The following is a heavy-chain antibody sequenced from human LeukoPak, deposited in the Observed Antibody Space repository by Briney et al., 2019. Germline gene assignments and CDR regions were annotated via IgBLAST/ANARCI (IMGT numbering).Heavy chain of an antibody. J-gene: IGHJ4*02. D-gene: IGHD5-24*01. V-gene: IGHV4-4*07. CDR2: IYSSGNT. CDR1: GGSINSYY. CDR3: ARDARPRDGGLVPYYFDS. Sequence: PSETPSLTCTVSGGSINSYYWSWIRQPAGKGLEWIGRIYSSGNTNYNPSLKSRVTISLDKSKNQFSLKLYSVTAADTAVYYCARDARPRDGGLVPYYFDSWGQGTLVTVSS.